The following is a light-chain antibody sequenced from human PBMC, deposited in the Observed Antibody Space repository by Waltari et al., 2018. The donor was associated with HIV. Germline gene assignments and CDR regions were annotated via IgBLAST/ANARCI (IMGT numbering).Light chain of an antibody. Sequence: EIVLTPSPGTLSLSPEERATLSCRASQSVGSSYSAWYQQKPGQAPRLLIYGASTRATGIPDRFSGSGSGTDFTLTISRLEPEDFAVYYCQQYGSARRLTFGGGTKVEIK. CDR1: QSVGSSY. CDR2: GAS. J-gene: IGKJ4*01. V-gene: IGKV3-20*01. CDR3: QQYGSARRLT.